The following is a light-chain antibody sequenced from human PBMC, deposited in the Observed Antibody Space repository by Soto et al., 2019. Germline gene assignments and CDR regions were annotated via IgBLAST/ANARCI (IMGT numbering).Light chain of an antibody. V-gene: IGKV3-20*01. Sequence: IVLTQSPGTLSLSPGERATLSCRASQSLSSNYLAWYQQKPGQAPRLLIYGASSSATGIPDRFSGSKSETDFTLTVSRLEPEDFAVYSCQQYSSSPWTFGQGTKVEIK. CDR2: GAS. J-gene: IGKJ1*01. CDR3: QQYSSSPWT. CDR1: QSLSSNY.